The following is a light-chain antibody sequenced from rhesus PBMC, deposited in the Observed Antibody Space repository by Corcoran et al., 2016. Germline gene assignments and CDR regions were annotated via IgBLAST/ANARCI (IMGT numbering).Light chain of an antibody. CDR2: EAS. J-gene: IGKJ1*01. CDR3: QHCYSTPPT. Sequence: DIQMTQSPSPLSAPVGDRVTITCRASQGITNDLAWYQQKPGETPELLIYEASSLQSGIPSRFSGSGSGTDFTLTISSLQSEDFATYCCQHCYSTPPTFGQGTKVEIK. CDR1: QGITND. V-gene: IGKV1-25*01.